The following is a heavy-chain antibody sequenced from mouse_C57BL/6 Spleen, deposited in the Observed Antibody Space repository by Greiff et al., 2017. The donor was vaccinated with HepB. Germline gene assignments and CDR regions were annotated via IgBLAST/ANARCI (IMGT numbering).Heavy chain of an antibody. CDR3: ARRDSNYWYFDV. CDR1: GFTFSDYG. CDR2: ISSGSSTI. V-gene: IGHV5-17*01. J-gene: IGHJ1*03. D-gene: IGHD2-5*01. Sequence: EVKVVESGGGLVKPGGSLKLSCAASGFTFSDYGMHWVRQAPEKGLEWVAYISSGSSTIYYADTVKGRFPISRDNAKNTLFLQMTSLRSEDTAMYYCARRDSNYWYFDVWGTGTTVTVSS.